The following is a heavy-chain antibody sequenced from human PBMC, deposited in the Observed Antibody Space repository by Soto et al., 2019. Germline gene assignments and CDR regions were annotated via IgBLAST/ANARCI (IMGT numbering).Heavy chain of an antibody. J-gene: IGHJ4*02. CDR3: ARVFDTYYFDS. CDR1: GFTFSSYA. V-gene: IGHV3-64*04. CDR2: ISSNGGST. D-gene: IGHD3-9*01. Sequence: PGGSLRLSCAASGFTFSSYAMHWVRQAPGKGLEYVSAISSNGGSTYYADSVKGRFTISRDNSKKTLYLQMNSLRAEDTAVYYCARVFDTYYFDSWGQGNMVTVSS.